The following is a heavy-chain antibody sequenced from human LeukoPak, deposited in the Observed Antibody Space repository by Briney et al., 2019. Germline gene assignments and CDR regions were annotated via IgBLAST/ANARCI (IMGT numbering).Heavy chain of an antibody. D-gene: IGHD2-2*01. CDR1: GFTFSSYS. CDR2: ISSYSDFI. CDR3: ARGGAQLPPNWFDP. Sequence: TGGSLRLSCAASGFTFSSYSIHWVRQAPGKGLEWVSSISSYSDFIYYADSVKGRFTIPRDNAKNSLYLQMNSLRAEGTAVYYCARGGAQLPPNWFDPWGQGTLVTVSS. V-gene: IGHV3-21*01. J-gene: IGHJ5*02.